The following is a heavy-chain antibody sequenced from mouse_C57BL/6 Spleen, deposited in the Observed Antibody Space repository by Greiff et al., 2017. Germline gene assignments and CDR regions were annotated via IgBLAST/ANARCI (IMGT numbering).Heavy chain of an antibody. CDR2: IYPSDSET. D-gene: IGHD2-3*01. V-gene: IGHV1-61*01. Sequence: VQLQQPGAELVRPGSSVKLSCTASGFTFTSYWMDWVKQRPGQGLEWIGNIYPSDSETHYNQKFKDKATLTVDKSSSTAYMQLSSLTSEASAVYYCARRGDGYAFDYWGQGTTLTVSS. CDR3: ARRGDGYAFDY. J-gene: IGHJ2*01. CDR1: GFTFTSYW.